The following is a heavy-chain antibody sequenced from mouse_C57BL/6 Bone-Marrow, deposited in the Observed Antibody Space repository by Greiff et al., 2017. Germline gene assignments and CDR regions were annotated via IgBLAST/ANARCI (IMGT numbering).Heavy chain of an antibody. J-gene: IGHJ2*01. CDR1: GFTFSDYG. Sequence: EVKVVESGGGLVKPGGSLKLSCAASGFTFSDYGMHWVRQAPEKGLEWVAYISSGSSTIYYADTVKGRFTISRDNAKNTLFLQMNSLRSEDTAMYYCARPDYYGSYFDYWGQGTTLTVSS. CDR2: ISSGSSTI. V-gene: IGHV5-17*01. CDR3: ARPDYYGSYFDY. D-gene: IGHD1-1*01.